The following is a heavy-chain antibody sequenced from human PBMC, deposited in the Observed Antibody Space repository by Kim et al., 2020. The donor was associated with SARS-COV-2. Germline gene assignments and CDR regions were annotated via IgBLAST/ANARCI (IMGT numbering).Heavy chain of an antibody. CDR1: GFSLSTSGMC. Sequence: SGPTLVKPTQTLTLTCTFSGFSLSTSGMCVSWIRQPPGKALEWLARIDWDDDKYYSTSLKTRLTISKDTSKNQVVLTMTNMDPVDTATYYCARIEYSYGHDAFDIWGQGTMVTVSS. CDR3: ARIEYSYGHDAFDI. CDR2: IDWDDDK. D-gene: IGHD5-18*01. V-gene: IGHV2-70*11. J-gene: IGHJ3*02.